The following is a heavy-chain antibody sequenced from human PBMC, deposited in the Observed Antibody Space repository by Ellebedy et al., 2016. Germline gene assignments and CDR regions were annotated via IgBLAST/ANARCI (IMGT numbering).Heavy chain of an antibody. CDR3: ASLTIPGGSDY. Sequence: SETLSLXCTVFGGSINSGAYYWTWIRQPAGKGLEWIGRIYTSGSPIYNPSLKSRVTMSIDTSKNHFSLELHSVTAADTAVYYCASLTIPGGSDYWGQGTLVTVSS. V-gene: IGHV4-61*02. CDR1: GGSINSGAYY. CDR2: IYTSGSP. J-gene: IGHJ4*02. D-gene: IGHD3-3*01.